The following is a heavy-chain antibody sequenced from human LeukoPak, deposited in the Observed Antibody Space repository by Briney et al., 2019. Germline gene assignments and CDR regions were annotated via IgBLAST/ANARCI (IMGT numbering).Heavy chain of an antibody. D-gene: IGHD2-8*02. CDR1: GFTFSNHA. J-gene: IGHJ5*02. Sequence: GGSLRLSCTASGFTFSNHAMTWVRQAPGKGLEWVSAISASGDDTFYANSVKGRFTISRDNSKNILYLQMNSLRTEDTAIYFCAKDVWWSVSWGQGTPVTVSS. CDR3: AKDVWWSVS. CDR2: ISASGDDT. V-gene: IGHV3-23*01.